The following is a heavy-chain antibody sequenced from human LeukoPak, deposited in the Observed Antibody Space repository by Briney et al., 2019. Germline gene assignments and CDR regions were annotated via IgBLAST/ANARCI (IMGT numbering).Heavy chain of an antibody. CDR2: IHYSGST. Sequence: SETLSLTCSVSGGSISSSTYFWGWIRQPPGKGLEWIASIHYSGSTYSNPSLKSRVTISVDTSKNQFSLRLSSVTAADTAVYYCARAEDYYDSSGFTMRFDPWGQGTLVTVSS. CDR1: GGSISSSTYF. V-gene: IGHV4-39*07. D-gene: IGHD3-22*01. J-gene: IGHJ5*02. CDR3: ARAEDYYDSSGFTMRFDP.